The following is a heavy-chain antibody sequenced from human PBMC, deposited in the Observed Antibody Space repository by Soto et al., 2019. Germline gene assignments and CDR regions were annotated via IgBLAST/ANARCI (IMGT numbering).Heavy chain of an antibody. D-gene: IGHD3-22*01. CDR2: INHSGST. CDR3: ARGVSSSYDSSGYQP. V-gene: IGHV4-34*01. CDR1: GGSFSGYY. Sequence: SETLSLTCAVYGGSFSGYYWSWIRPTPGKGLEWIGEINHSGSTNYNPSLKSRVTISVDTSKNQFSLKLSSVTAADTAVYYCARGVSSSYDSSGYQPWGQGTLVTVSS. J-gene: IGHJ1*01.